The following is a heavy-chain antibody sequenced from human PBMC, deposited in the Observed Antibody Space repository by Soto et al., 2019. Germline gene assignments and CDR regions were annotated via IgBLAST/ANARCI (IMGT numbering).Heavy chain of an antibody. D-gene: IGHD6-13*01. J-gene: IGHJ2*01. CDR2: IYSTGTT. CDR3: VRDRADFSSTYYHYFSV. V-gene: IGHV4-4*07. Sequence: SSETLSLTCTVSGTSVRHFYWSWIRQSAGKGLEWIGRIYSTGTTNFNPSLKSRLTMSMDMSKNQVSLNLTSVTAADTAVYYCVRDRADFSSTYYHYFSVWGRGTLVTVSS. CDR1: GTSVRHFY.